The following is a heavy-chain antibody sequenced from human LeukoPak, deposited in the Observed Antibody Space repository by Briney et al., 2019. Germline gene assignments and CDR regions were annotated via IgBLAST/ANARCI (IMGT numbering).Heavy chain of an antibody. CDR2: MNPNSGNT. V-gene: IGHV1-8*01. J-gene: IGHJ3*02. D-gene: IGHD2-2*01. Sequence: ASVKVSCKASGYTFTSYDINWVRQATGQGLEWMGWMNPNSGNTGYAQKFQGRVTMTRNTSISTAYMELSSLRSEDTAVYYCARYCSSTSCVQDAFDIWGQGTMVTVSS. CDR3: ARYCSSTSCVQDAFDI. CDR1: GYTFTSYD.